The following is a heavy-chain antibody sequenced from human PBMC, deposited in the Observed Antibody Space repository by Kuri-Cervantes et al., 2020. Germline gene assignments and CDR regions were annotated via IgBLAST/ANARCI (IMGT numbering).Heavy chain of an antibody. Sequence: GESLKISCAASGFTFSSYGMHWVRQAPGKGLEWVAVISYDGSNNYYADSVKGRFTISRDNSKNTLYLQMNSLRAEDTAVYYCARLRFYGMDVWGQGTTVTVSS. CDR3: ARLRFYGMDV. CDR2: ISYDGSNN. D-gene: IGHD4-17*01. CDR1: GFTFSSYG. V-gene: IGHV3-30*03. J-gene: IGHJ6*02.